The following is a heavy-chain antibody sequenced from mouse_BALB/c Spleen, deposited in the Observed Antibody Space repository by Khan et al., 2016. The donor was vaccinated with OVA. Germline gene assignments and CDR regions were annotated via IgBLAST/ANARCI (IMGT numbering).Heavy chain of an antibody. D-gene: IGHD2-3*01. CDR1: GYSITSDYA. Sequence: EVQLQESGPGLVKPSQSLSPTCTVTGYSITSDYAWNWIRQFPENKLEWMGYISYSGSTNYNPSLKSRISITRDTSKNQFFLQLNSVTTEDTATYYCARDGSRYNYAMDYWGQGTSVTVSS. CDR3: ARDGSRYNYAMDY. V-gene: IGHV3-2*02. J-gene: IGHJ4*01. CDR2: ISYSGST.